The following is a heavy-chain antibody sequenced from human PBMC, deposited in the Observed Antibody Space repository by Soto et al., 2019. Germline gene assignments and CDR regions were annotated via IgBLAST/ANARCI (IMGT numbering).Heavy chain of an antibody. D-gene: IGHD2-21*02. CDR2: ISSSGST. V-gene: IGHV4-61*07. J-gene: IGHJ4*02. CDR3: ARQRDGGDVDY. Sequence: WTWIRQPPGKGLEWIGYISSSGSTNFHPSLKSRVTISVDTSENTLSLSLNSVTAADTAVYYCARQRDGGDVDYWGQGTLVTVSS.